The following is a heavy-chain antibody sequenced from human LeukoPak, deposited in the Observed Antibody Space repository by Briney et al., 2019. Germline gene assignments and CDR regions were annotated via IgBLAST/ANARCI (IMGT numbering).Heavy chain of an antibody. CDR2: MNPNSGNT. Sequence: ASVKVSCKASGYTFTSYDINWARQATGQGLEWMGWMNPNSGNTGYAQKFQGRVTMTRNTSISTAYMELSSLRSEDTAVYYCARRSTVTTDLFDPWGQGTLVTVSS. V-gene: IGHV1-8*01. CDR3: ARRSTVTTDLFDP. D-gene: IGHD4-11*01. CDR1: GYTFTSYD. J-gene: IGHJ5*02.